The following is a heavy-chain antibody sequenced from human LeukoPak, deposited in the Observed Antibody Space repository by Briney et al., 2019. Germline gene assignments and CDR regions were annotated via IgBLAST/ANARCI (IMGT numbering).Heavy chain of an antibody. D-gene: IGHD3-10*01. J-gene: IGHJ4*02. Sequence: PSETLSLTCTVSGGSISSSSYYWGWIRQPPGKGLEWIGSIYYSGSTYYNPSLKSRVTISVDTSKNQFSLKLSSVTAADTAVYYCARRGYGSGSYAVSLGDSADYWGQGTLVTVSS. CDR1: GGSISSSSYY. CDR2: IYYSGST. V-gene: IGHV4-39*01. CDR3: ARRGYGSGSYAVSLGDSADY.